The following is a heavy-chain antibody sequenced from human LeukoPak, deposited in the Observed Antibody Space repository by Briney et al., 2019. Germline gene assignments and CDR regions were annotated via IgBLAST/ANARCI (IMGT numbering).Heavy chain of an antibody. CDR3: AKDVIPDCSGGSCYSDY. D-gene: IGHD2-15*01. J-gene: IGHJ4*02. CDR2: TSGSGGST. V-gene: IGHV3-23*01. CDR1: GSTFSSYA. Sequence: GLLLLSCAAPGSTFSSYAMSWVRAPPGKGLEWASTTSGSGGSTYYAASVKGRFTISRDNSKNTLYLQMNSLRAEDTAVYYCAKDVIPDCSGGSCYSDYWGQGTLVTVSS.